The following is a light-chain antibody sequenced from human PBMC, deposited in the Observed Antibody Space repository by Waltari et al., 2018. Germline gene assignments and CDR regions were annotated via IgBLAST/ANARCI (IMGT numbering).Light chain of an antibody. V-gene: IGLV1-44*01. CDR2: ATN. CDR1: SSNIGGNS. Sequence: SVLTQPPSASGTPGQRVTISCSGISSNIGGNSVNWYQHLPGTAPKLLIYATNHRPLGVPYRFSASISGTSASLAISGLQSEDEADYYCAAWDASLFGPWVFGGGTRLTVL. CDR3: AAWDASLFGPWV. J-gene: IGLJ3*02.